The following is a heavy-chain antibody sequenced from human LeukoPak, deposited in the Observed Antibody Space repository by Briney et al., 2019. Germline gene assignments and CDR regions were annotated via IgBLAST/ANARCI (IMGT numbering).Heavy chain of an antibody. J-gene: IGHJ3*02. CDR1: GFTFSDYW. CDR2: IKQDGSEK. V-gene: IGHV3-7*05. CDR3: ARWGTYSSSWLGAFDI. Sequence: QSGGSLRLSCEVSGFTFSDYWMSWVRQAPGKGLEWVANIKQDGSEKYYVGSVKGRITISRDNAKNSLYLQMNNLRAEDTAVYFCARWGTYSSSWLGAFDIWGQGTMVTVS. D-gene: IGHD6-13*01.